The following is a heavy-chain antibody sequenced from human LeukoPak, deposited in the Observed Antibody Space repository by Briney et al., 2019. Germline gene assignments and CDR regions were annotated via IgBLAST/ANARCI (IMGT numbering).Heavy chain of an antibody. J-gene: IGHJ6*02. Sequence: ALVKVSCKASGYTFTSYGISWVRQAPGQGLEWMGWISAYNGNTNYAQKLQGRVTMTTDTSTSTAYMELRSLRSDDTAVYYCARVRQQLVYYYYGMDVRGQGTTVTVSS. CDR1: GYTFTSYG. D-gene: IGHD6-13*01. CDR2: ISAYNGNT. CDR3: ARVRQQLVYYYYGMDV. V-gene: IGHV1-18*01.